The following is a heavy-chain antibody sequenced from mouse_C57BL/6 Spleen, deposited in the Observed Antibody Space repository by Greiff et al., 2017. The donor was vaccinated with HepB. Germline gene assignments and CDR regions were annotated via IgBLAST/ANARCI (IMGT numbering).Heavy chain of an antibody. D-gene: IGHD1-2*01. CDR2: ISSGSSTI. CDR3: ARGDYYGLDY. Sequence: EVHLVESGGGLVKPGGSLKLSCAASGFTFSDYGMHWVRQAPEKGLEWVAYISSGSSTIYYADTVKGRFTISRDNAKNTLFLQMTSLRSEDTAMYYCARGDYYGLDYWGQGTTLTVSS. J-gene: IGHJ2*01. CDR1: GFTFSDYG. V-gene: IGHV5-17*01.